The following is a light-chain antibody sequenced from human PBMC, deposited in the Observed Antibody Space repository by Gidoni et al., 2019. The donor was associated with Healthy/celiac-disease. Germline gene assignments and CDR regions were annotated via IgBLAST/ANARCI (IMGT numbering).Light chain of an antibody. J-gene: IGKJ1*01. V-gene: IGKV3-20*01. CDR2: GAS. CDR3: QQYGSSPWT. CDR1: QSVSSSY. Sequence: ELVLTQSPGTLSLSPGESATLSCRASQSVSSSYLAWYQQKPGQAPRLLIYGASSRATGIPDRFSGSGSGTDFTLIISRLEPEEFAVYYCQQYGSSPWTFGQGTKVEIK.